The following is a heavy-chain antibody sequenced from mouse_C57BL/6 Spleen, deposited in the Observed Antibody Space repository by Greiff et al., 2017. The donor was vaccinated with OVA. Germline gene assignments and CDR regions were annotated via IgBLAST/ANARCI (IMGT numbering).Heavy chain of an antibody. CDR3: ARAGPYYFDY. Sequence: QVQLQQSGPELVKPGASVKLSCKASGYTFTSYDINWVKQRPGQGLEWMGWIYPRDGSTQYNEKFKGKATLSGDSSSSTAYLELHSLTSEDSAVYFWARAGPYYFDYWGQGTTLTVSS. CDR1: GYTFTSYD. V-gene: IGHV1-85*01. J-gene: IGHJ2*01. CDR2: IYPRDGST.